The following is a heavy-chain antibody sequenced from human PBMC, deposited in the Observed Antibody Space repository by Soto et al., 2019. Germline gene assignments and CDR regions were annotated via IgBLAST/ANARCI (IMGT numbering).Heavy chain of an antibody. Sequence: PGESLKISCKGSGYRFTNYWIGWVRQMPGKGLEWMGIIYPGDSDTRYSPSFQGQIIISVDKSISTAYLQWSSLEASDSAMFYWAIVAAVTTVASDAIDVWGQGTTVTVSS. CDR3: AIVAAVTTVASDAIDV. J-gene: IGHJ3*01. D-gene: IGHD4-17*01. CDR1: GYRFTNYW. CDR2: IYPGDSDT. V-gene: IGHV5-51*01.